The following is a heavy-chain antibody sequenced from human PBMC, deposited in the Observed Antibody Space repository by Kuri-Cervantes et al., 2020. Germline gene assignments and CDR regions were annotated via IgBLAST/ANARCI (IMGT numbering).Heavy chain of an antibody. CDR2: IYHSGNT. J-gene: IGHJ6*03. CDR1: GYSISSGYY. Sequence: SETLSLTCSVSGYSISSGYYWGWVRQPPGKGLEWIGTIYHSGNTYYNPSLKSRVTISIDTSKNHFSLRVTSVTAADTAVYYCARSPDTYYYYYYMDVWGKGTTVTVSS. CDR3: ARSPDTYYYYYYMDV. V-gene: IGHV4-38-2*01.